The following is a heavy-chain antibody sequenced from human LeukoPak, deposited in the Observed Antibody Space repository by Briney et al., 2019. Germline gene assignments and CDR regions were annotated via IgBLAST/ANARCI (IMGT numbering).Heavy chain of an antibody. CDR3: ASLDRSEIP. D-gene: IGHD1-26*01. V-gene: IGHV3-64*01. Sequence: QPGGSLRLSCVASGFSFDKFGMHWVRQAPGKGLEYVSSASAGESGKYYTKSVRGRFSISRNNSKNTMYLQLGNLRPDDMGIYYCASLDRSEIPWGPGTLVTVSS. J-gene: IGHJ5*02. CDR1: GFSFDKFG. CDR2: ASAGESGK.